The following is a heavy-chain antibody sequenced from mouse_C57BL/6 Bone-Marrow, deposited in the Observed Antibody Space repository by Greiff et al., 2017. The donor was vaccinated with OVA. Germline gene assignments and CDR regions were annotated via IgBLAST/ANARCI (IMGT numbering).Heavy chain of an antibody. CDR1: GFTFSSYT. CDR3: ASGEWLPFAY. Sequence: EVKLEESGGGLVKPGGSLKLSCAASGFTFSSYTMSWVRQTPGKRLEWVATISGGGGNTYYPDSVKGRCTISRDNAKNTLYLQMSSLRSEDTALYDCASGEWLPFAYWGQGTLVTVSA. V-gene: IGHV5-9*01. J-gene: IGHJ3*01. D-gene: IGHD2-2*01. CDR2: ISGGGGNT.